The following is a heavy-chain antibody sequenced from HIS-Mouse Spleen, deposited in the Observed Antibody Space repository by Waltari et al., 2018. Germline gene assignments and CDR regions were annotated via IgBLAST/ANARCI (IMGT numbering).Heavy chain of an antibody. CDR3: ARDPGYSSSSNAFDI. D-gene: IGHD6-6*01. CDR1: GYSISSGYY. CDR2: IYHSGST. V-gene: IGHV4-38-2*02. J-gene: IGHJ3*02. Sequence: QVHLQESGPGLLKPSETLSPTCTVSGYSISSGYYWGCIRQTPGKGLEWSGSIYHSGSTYYNPSLKSRVTISVHTSKNQFSLKLSSVTAADAAVYYCARDPGYSSSSNAFDIWGQGTMVTVSS.